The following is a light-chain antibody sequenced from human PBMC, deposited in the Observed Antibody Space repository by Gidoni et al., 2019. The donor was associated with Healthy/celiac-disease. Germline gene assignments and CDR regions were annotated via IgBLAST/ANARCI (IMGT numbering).Light chain of an antibody. V-gene: IGKV1-39*01. CDR1: QSISSY. CDR2: AAS. J-gene: IGKJ2*01. CDR3: QQSYSTPRGYT. Sequence: DIHMTQSPSSLSASVGDRVTITCRASQSISSYLNWYQQKLGKAPKLLIYAASSLQSGVPSRFSGSGSGTDFTLTISSLQPEDFATYYCQQSYSTPRGYTFGQGTKLEIK.